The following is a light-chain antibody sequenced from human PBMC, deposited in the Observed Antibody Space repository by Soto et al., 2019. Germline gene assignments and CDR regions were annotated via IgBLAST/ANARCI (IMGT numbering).Light chain of an antibody. CDR3: QQSYCTPHC. J-gene: IGKJ3*01. CDR1: QTISSY. Sequence: AYIGDSVSITRCASQTISSYLNWYQQKPGKAPRLLIYAASNLQSGVSSRFRGSGSETDFTLTISSLQPEDFATYYCQQSYCTPHCFGHGTKVDIK. CDR2: AAS. V-gene: IGKV1-39*01.